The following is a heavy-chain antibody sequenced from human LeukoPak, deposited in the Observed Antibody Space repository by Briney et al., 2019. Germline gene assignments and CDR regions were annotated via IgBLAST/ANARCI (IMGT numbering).Heavy chain of an antibody. Sequence: GGSLRLSCTTTGFTFSSYGMHWVRQAPGKGLEWVAVISSDGRGKHSAESVKGRFTISRDNSKNTLYLQMNSLRVEDTAVYYCAKDLTGGNYYLDYWGQGTLVTVSS. D-gene: IGHD1-26*01. CDR1: GFTFSSYG. V-gene: IGHV3-30*18. CDR3: AKDLTGGNYYLDY. J-gene: IGHJ4*02. CDR2: ISSDGRGK.